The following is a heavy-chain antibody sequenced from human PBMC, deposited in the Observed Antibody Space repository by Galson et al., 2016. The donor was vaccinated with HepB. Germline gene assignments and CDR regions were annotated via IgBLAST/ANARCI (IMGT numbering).Heavy chain of an antibody. CDR1: GGSISSDDYS. CDR3: ARGGPRVDDDLKLYYYVRDV. CDR2: IYQSGST. J-gene: IGHJ6*02. V-gene: IGHV4-30-2*01. D-gene: IGHD1-7*01. Sequence: TLSLTCAVSGGSISSDDYSWSWLRQPPGRGLEWIGYIYQSGSTYYSPSLRSRVTISVDTYLNQFSLNLNSVTAADTAVYYCARGGPRVDDDLKLYYYVRDVWGQGTTVTVSS.